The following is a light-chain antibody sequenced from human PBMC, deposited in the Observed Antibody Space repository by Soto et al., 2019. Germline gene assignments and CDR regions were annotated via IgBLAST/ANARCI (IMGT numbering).Light chain of an antibody. Sequence: DFQMTQSPSTLSASVGDGATFTCRASQIINNWVAWYQQKPGKAPKFLIYDASTLQRGVPSRFSGSGFGTEFSLTISSLQPDDFGSYYCQHTRTFGQGTKVEIK. V-gene: IGKV1-5*01. CDR1: QIINNW. J-gene: IGKJ1*01. CDR2: DAS. CDR3: QHTRT.